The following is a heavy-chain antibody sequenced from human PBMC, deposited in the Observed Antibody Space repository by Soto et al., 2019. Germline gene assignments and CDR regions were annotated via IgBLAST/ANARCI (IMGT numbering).Heavy chain of an antibody. CDR1: GGSISSGDYY. CDR2: IYYSGST. D-gene: IGHD3-16*01. CDR3: ARVLESVITFGGPSWEYYYYGTDV. J-gene: IGHJ6*02. Sequence: SETLSLTCTVSGGSISSGDYYWSWIRQPPGKGLEWIGYIYYSGSTYYNPSLKSRVTISVDTSKNQFSLKLSSVTAADTAVYYCARVLESVITFGGPSWEYYYYGTDVWGQGTTVTVSS. V-gene: IGHV4-30-4*01.